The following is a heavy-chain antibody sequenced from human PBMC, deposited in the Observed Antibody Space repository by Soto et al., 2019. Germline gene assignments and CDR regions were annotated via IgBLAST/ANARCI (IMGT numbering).Heavy chain of an antibody. CDR3: ARRRGYCSGGSCYSSNKEYYYYGMDV. J-gene: IGHJ6*02. CDR2: IYYSGST. Sequence: PSETLSLTCTVSGDSISSASYFWGWIRQPPGKGLEWIGSIYYSGSTYYNPSLKSRVTISVDTSKNQFSLKLSSVTAADTAVYYCARRRGYCSGGSCYSSNKEYYYYGMDVWGQGTTVTVSS. D-gene: IGHD2-15*01. V-gene: IGHV4-39*01. CDR1: GDSISSASYF.